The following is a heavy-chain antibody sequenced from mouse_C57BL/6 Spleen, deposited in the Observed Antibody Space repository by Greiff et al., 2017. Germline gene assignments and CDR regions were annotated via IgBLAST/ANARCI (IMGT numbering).Heavy chain of an antibody. J-gene: IGHJ3*01. Sequence: EVKVVESGGGLVKPGGSLKLSCAASGFTFSSYAMSWVRQTPEKRLEWVATISDGGSYTYYPDNVKGRFTISRDNAKNNLYLQMSHLKSEDTAMYYCARVATVVAEEFAYWGQGTLVTVSA. CDR1: GFTFSSYA. CDR3: ARVATVVAEEFAY. V-gene: IGHV5-4*03. CDR2: ISDGGSYT. D-gene: IGHD1-1*01.